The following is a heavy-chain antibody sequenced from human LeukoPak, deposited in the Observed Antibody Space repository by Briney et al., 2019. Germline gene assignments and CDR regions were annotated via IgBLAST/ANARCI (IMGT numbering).Heavy chain of an antibody. CDR2: IYYSGST. J-gene: IGHJ3*02. V-gene: IGHV4-39*01. D-gene: IGHD1-26*01. CDR1: GGSISSSSYY. CDR3: ASISGSYNGFAI. Sequence: SETLSLTCTVSGGSISSSSYYWGWIRQPPGKGLEWIGSIYYSGSTYYNPSLKSRVTISVDTSKNQFSLKLSSVTAADTAVYYCASISGSYNGFAIWGQGTMVTVSS.